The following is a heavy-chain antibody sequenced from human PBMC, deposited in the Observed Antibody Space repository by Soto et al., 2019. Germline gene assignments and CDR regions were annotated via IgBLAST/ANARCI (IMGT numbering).Heavy chain of an antibody. J-gene: IGHJ6*02. D-gene: IGHD2-15*01. CDR2: IKSKTDGGTT. CDR3: TTEGYCSGGSCYPVDGMDV. CDR1: GFTFSNAW. V-gene: IGHV3-15*07. Sequence: GGSLRLSCAASGFTFSNAWMNWVRQAPGKGLEWVGRIKSKTDGGTTDYAAPVKGRFTISRDDSKNTLYLQMNSLKTEDTAVYYCTTEGYCSGGSCYPVDGMDVWGQGTTVTVSS.